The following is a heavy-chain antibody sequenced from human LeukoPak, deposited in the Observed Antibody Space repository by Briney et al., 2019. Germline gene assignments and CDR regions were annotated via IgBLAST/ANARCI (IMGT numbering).Heavy chain of an antibody. Sequence: GASVRVSCKASGYTFTSYYMHWVRQAPGQGLEWMGIINPSGGSTSYAQKFQGRVTMTRDTSISTAYMELSRLRSDDTAVYYCAVEDKATFDPWGQGTLVTVSS. J-gene: IGHJ5*02. CDR3: AVEDKATFDP. CDR1: GYTFTSYY. V-gene: IGHV1-46*01. CDR2: INPSGGST.